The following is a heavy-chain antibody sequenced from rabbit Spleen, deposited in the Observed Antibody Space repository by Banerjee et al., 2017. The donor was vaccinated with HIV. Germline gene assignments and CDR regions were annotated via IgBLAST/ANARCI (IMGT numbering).Heavy chain of an antibody. J-gene: IGHJ4*01. CDR2: IDPVFGIT. Sequence: HLKESGGGLVQPGGSLKLSCTASGFTLSSYYMTWVRQAPGKGLEWIGYIDPVFGITYYANWVNGRFSISRENAQNTVFLQMTSLTAADTATYFCARWGYVDYGNSNLWGPGTLVTVS. CDR1: GFTLSSYY. CDR3: ARWGYVDYGNSNL. D-gene: IGHD2-1*01. V-gene: IGHV1S7*01.